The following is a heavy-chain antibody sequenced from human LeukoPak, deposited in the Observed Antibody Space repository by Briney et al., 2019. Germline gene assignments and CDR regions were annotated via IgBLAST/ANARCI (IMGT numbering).Heavy chain of an antibody. D-gene: IGHD3-10*01. Sequence: ASVKVSCKASGCTFTSYGISWVRQAPGQGLEWMGWISAYNGNTNYAQKLQGRVTMTTDTSTSTAYMELRSLRSDDTAVYYCARGAGYYGSGSYSARYWGQGTLVTVSS. J-gene: IGHJ4*02. CDR3: ARGAGYYGSGSYSARY. V-gene: IGHV1-18*01. CDR1: GCTFTSYG. CDR2: ISAYNGNT.